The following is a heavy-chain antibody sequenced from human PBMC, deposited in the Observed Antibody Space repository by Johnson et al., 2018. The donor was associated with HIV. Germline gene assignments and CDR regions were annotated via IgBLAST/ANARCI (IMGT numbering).Heavy chain of an antibody. CDR2: ISGSGGST. D-gene: IGHD7-27*01. Sequence: MLLVESVGGLVQPGGSLRLSCAASGFTFSSYAMSWVRQAPGKGLEWVSAISGSGGSTYYADSVKGRFTISRDNSKNTLYLQINSLRAEDTAVYYCASSWGNAFDIWGQGTMVTVSS. CDR3: ASSWGNAFDI. V-gene: IGHV3-23*04. J-gene: IGHJ3*02. CDR1: GFTFSSYA.